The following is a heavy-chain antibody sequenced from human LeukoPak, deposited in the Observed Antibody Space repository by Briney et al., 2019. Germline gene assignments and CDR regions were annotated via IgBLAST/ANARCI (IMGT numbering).Heavy chain of an antibody. V-gene: IGHV3-21*01. Sequence: GGSLRLSCAASGFTFSSYSMNWARQAPGKGLEWVSSISSSSSYIYYVDSVKGRFTISRDNAKNSLYLQMNSLRAEDTAVYYCARDLLAVAGLVDYWGQGTLVTVSS. D-gene: IGHD6-19*01. J-gene: IGHJ4*02. CDR3: ARDLLAVAGLVDY. CDR2: ISSSSSYI. CDR1: GFTFSSYS.